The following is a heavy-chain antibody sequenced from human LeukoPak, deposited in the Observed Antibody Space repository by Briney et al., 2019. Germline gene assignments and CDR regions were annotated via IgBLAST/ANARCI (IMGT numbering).Heavy chain of an antibody. J-gene: IGHJ4*02. D-gene: IGHD4-17*01. CDR1: GGSINNYY. Sequence: SETLSLTCTVPGGSINNYYWSWIRQPAGKGLEWIGRIYTGGSTNYNPSLKSRVTMSIDTSKNQFSLKLTSVTAADTAVYYCARGWTTTGSDYWGQGTLVTVSS. CDR3: ARGWTTTGSDY. V-gene: IGHV4-4*07. CDR2: IYTGGST.